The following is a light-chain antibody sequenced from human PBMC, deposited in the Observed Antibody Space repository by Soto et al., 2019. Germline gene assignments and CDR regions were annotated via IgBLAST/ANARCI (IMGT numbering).Light chain of an antibody. Sequence: EVVMRQSPATLSVSPGERATLSCRSSQSIGNKLVWYQQKPGQVPRLLIYDASTRATGIPARFSCSGWAKVFLIIVSLLSEEFSVYYCHRYFNWPRTFGGGTKVDIK. V-gene: IGKV3-15*01. CDR2: DAS. CDR3: HRYFNWPRT. CDR1: QSIGNK. J-gene: IGKJ4*02.